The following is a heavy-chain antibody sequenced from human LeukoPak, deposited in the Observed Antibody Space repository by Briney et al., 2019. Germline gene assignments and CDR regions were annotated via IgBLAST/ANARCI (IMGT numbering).Heavy chain of an antibody. CDR1: GYTFTSYG. J-gene: IGHJ4*02. D-gene: IGHD3-10*01. V-gene: IGHV1-18*01. CDR3: ARVDMVRGVITGGVH. Sequence: ASVKVSCKASGYTFTSYGISWVRQAPGQGLEWMGWISAYNGNTNYAQKLQGRVTMTTDTSTSTAYMELRSLRSDDTAVYYCARVDMVRGVITGGVHWSQGTLVTVSS. CDR2: ISAYNGNT.